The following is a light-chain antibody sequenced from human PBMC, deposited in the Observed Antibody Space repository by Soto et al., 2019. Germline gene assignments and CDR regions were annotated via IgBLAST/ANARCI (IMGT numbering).Light chain of an antibody. CDR3: QQRSNWPGT. J-gene: IGKJ2*01. Sequence: EIVLTQSPATLSLSPGERVTLSCRASQSVSSYLAWYQQKPGQAPRLLIYDASNRATGIPARFSGSGSGTDFTLTIGSLEPEDCAVYYCQQRSNWPGTFGQGTKLEIK. CDR2: DAS. V-gene: IGKV3-11*01. CDR1: QSVSSY.